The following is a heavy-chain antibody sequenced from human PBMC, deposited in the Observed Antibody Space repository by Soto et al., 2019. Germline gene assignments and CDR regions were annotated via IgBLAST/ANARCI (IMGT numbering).Heavy chain of an antibody. Sequence: GASVKVSCKASGYTFTSYGISWVRQAPGQGLEWMGWISAYNGNTNYAQKLQGRVTMTTDTSTSTAYMELRSLRSDDTAVYYCARVSSIAAADCLWYWGQGTLVTVSS. V-gene: IGHV1-18*01. CDR2: ISAYNGNT. J-gene: IGHJ4*02. CDR3: ARVSSIAAADCLWY. D-gene: IGHD6-13*01. CDR1: GYTFTSYG.